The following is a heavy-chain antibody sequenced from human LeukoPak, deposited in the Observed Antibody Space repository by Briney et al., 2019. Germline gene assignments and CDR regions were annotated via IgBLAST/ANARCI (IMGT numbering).Heavy chain of an antibody. CDR3: AKDRQQLVRNYYYYMDV. Sequence: GRSLRLSCAASGFTFSSYGMHWVRQAPGKGLEWVAFIRYDGSNKYYADSVKGRFTISRDNSKNTLYLQMNSLRAEDTAVYYCAKDRQQLVRNYYYYMDVWGKGTTVTVSS. CDR1: GFTFSSYG. J-gene: IGHJ6*03. CDR2: IRYDGSNK. V-gene: IGHV3-30*02. D-gene: IGHD6-13*01.